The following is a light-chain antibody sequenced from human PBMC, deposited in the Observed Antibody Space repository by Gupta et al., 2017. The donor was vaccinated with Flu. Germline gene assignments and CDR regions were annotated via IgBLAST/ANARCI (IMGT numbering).Light chain of an antibody. V-gene: IGLV2-14*01. CDR1: SSDVGGYNY. CDR2: EVS. Sequence: QSALTQPASVSGSPGQSITIPCTGTSSDVGGYNYVSWYQQHPGEAPKLMIYEVSKRPAGVANRFAGSKSGNTASLTISRLQAEDEADYYCSSYTSRYTVLFGGGTKLTVL. J-gene: IGLJ2*01. CDR3: SSYTSRYTVL.